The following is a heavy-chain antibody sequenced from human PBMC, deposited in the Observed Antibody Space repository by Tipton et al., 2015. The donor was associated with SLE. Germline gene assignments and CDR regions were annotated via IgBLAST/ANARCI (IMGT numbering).Heavy chain of an antibody. V-gene: IGHV4-34*01. CDR1: GGSFSGYA. Sequence: TLSLTCAVSGGSFSGYAWSWVRQPPGKGLEWIGEVSHTRSTNYNPSLKSRGTISLDTSNNQFSLKLSSVTAADTAVYYCARHRDWGRGYFDYWGQGTLVTVSS. J-gene: IGHJ4*02. D-gene: IGHD3/OR15-3a*01. CDR2: VSHTRST. CDR3: ARHRDWGRGYFDY.